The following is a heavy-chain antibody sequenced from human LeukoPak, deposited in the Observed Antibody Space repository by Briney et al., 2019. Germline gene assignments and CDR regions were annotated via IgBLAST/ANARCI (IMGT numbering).Heavy chain of an antibody. V-gene: IGHV3-7*01. CDR2: IKQDGSEK. D-gene: IGHD2-21*02. Sequence: GGSLRLSCAASGFTFSSYWMSWVRQAPGKGLEWVANIKQDGSEKYYVDSVRGRFTIFRDNAKNSLYLQMNSLRAEDTAVYYCARDRLYYGMDVWGQGTTVTVSS. J-gene: IGHJ6*02. CDR1: GFTFSSYW. CDR3: ARDRLYYGMDV.